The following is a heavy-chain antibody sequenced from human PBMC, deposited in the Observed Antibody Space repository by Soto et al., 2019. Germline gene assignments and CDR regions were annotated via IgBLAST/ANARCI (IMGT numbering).Heavy chain of an antibody. Sequence: QGHLVESGGGVVQPGRSLRLSCVASGFDFKTYGMHWVRQAPGKGLERVAVIGFDGTNIHYSDSVRGRFSISRDNSENTVALQMNSLRVEDTALYYCVRTACVINDCSYRGVRWGQGTLVTV. CDR3: VRTACVINDCSYRGVR. J-gene: IGHJ4*02. CDR1: GFDFKTYG. CDR2: IGFDGTNI. D-gene: IGHD2-21*01. V-gene: IGHV3-33*01.